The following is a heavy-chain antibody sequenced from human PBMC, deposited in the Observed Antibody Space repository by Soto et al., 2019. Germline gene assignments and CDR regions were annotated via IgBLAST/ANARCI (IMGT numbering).Heavy chain of an antibody. CDR3: AKDIYSGYDPTINYFDY. V-gene: IGHV3-23*01. D-gene: IGHD5-12*01. Sequence: GGSLRLSCAASGFTFSSYAMSWVRQAPGKGLEWVSAISGSGGSTYYADSVKGRFTISRDNSKNTLYLQMNSLRAEDTAVYYCAKDIYSGYDPTINYFDYWGQGTLVTVSS. CDR1: GFTFSSYA. J-gene: IGHJ4*02. CDR2: ISGSGGST.